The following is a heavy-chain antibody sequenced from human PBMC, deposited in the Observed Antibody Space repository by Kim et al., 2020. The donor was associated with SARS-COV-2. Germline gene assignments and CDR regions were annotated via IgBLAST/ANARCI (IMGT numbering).Heavy chain of an antibody. Sequence: CVDSVKGRFTMSRDNAKNSLYLQMNRLRNEDTAIYYCAALDAVQVPGGIWGQGTLVTVSS. J-gene: IGHJ4*02. V-gene: IGHV3-48*03. D-gene: IGHD3-10*01. CDR3: AALDAVQVPGGI.